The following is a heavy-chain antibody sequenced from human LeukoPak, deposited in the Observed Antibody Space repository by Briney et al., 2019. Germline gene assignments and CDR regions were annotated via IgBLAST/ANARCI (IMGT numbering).Heavy chain of an antibody. CDR2: IYYSGST. J-gene: IGHJ3*02. V-gene: IGHV4-59*01. Sequence: SETLSLTCTVSGGSISSYYWSWIRQPPGKGLEWIGYIYYSGSTNYNPSLKSRVTISVDTSKNQFSLKLSSVTAAYTAVYYCARVVDYYDSSGYPIQGAFDIWGQGTMVTVSS. D-gene: IGHD3-22*01. CDR1: GGSISSYY. CDR3: ARVVDYYDSSGYPIQGAFDI.